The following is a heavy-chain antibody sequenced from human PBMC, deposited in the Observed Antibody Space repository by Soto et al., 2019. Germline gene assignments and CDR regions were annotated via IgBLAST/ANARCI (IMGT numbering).Heavy chain of an antibody. CDR3: ARVVVVADYGWFDP. J-gene: IGHJ5*02. Sequence: GGSLRLSCAASGFTFSSYWMHWVRQAPGKGLVWVSRINSDESSTSYADSVKGRFTISRDNAKNTLYLQMNSLRAEDTAVYYCARVVVVADYGWFDPWGQGTLVTVSS. V-gene: IGHV3-74*01. D-gene: IGHD2-15*01. CDR1: GFTFSSYW. CDR2: INSDESST.